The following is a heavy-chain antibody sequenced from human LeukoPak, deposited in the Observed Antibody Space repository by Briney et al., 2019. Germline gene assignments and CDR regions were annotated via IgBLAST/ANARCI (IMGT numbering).Heavy chain of an antibody. CDR2: IYYSGST. CDR3: AGQSVVVPAAPIGGFDY. Sequence: SETLSLTCTVSGGSISSSSYYWGWIRQPPGKGLEWIGSIYYSGSTYYNPSLKSRVTISVDTSKNQFSLKLSSVTAADTAVYYCAGQSVVVPAAPIGGFDYWGQGTLVTVSS. V-gene: IGHV4-39*01. J-gene: IGHJ4*02. CDR1: GGSISSSSYY. D-gene: IGHD2-2*01.